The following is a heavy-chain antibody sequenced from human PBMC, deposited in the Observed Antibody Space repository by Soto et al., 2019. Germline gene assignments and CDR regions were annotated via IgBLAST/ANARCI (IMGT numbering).Heavy chain of an antibody. CDR1: GGSISSSSYN. J-gene: IGHJ4*02. D-gene: IGHD5-12*01. Sequence: QLQLQESGPGLVKPSETLSLTCTVSGGSISSSSYNWGWIRQPPGKGLEWIGSMYYSGTTYYNPSLKSRLTISVDTSKTQFSLKLSSVTAADTAVYYCARHLDIVATTPGFDSWGQGTLVTVSS. CDR3: ARHLDIVATTPGFDS. CDR2: MYYSGTT. V-gene: IGHV4-39*01.